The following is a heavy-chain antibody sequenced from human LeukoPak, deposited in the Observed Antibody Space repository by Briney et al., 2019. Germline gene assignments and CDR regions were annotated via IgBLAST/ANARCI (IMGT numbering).Heavy chain of an antibody. CDR1: GGSFSDYY. CDR3: ASDSPYCSSTSCSSFDY. CDR2: INHSGST. V-gene: IGHV4-34*01. J-gene: IGHJ4*02. D-gene: IGHD2-2*01. Sequence: PSETLSLTCAVYGGSFSDYYWSWIRQPPGKGLEWIGEINHSGSTNYNPSLKSRVTISVDTSKNQFSLKLSSVTAADTAVYYCASDSPYCSSTSCSSFDYWGQGTLVTVSS.